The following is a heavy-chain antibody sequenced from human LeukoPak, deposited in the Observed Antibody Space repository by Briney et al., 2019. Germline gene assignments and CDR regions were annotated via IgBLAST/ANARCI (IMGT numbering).Heavy chain of an antibody. CDR1: GYAFTGYY. CDR3: ARLVYGESDAFDI. CDR2: INPNSGGT. D-gene: IGHD3-10*01. J-gene: IGHJ3*02. V-gene: IGHV1-2*04. Sequence: ASVKVSCKASGYAFTGYYMHWVRQAPGQGLEWMGWINPNSGGTNYAQKFQGWVTMTRDTSISTAYMELSRLRSDDTAVYYCARLVYGESDAFDIWGQGTMVTVSS.